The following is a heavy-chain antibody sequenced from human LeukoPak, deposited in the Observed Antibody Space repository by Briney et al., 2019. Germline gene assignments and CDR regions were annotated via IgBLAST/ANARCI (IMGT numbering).Heavy chain of an antibody. CDR2: ISGSGGST. CDR1: GFTFTTYA. Sequence: GGSLRLSCSASGFTFTTYAMSWVRQAPGKGLEWISSISGSGGSTYYADSVKGRFTISRDSSKNTLSLQMNSLTAEDTGVYYCAKDTPSRSSGWDRWGQGTLVTVSS. D-gene: IGHD6-19*01. V-gene: IGHV3-23*01. CDR3: AKDTPSRSSGWDR. J-gene: IGHJ4*02.